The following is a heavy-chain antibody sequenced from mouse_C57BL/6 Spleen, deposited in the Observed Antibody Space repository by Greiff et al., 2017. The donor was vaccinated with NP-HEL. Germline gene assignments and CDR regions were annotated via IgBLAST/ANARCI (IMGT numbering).Heavy chain of an antibody. V-gene: IGHV3-6*01. D-gene: IGHD1-1*01. CDR2: ISYDGSN. CDR1: GYSITSGYY. CDR3: ARDWAVVATRYYAMDY. J-gene: IGHJ4*01. Sequence: DVQLQESGPGLVKPSQSLSLTCSVSGYSITSGYYWNWIRQFPGNNLEWMGYISYDGSNNYNPSLKNRISITRDTSKNQFFLKLNSVTTEDTATYYCARDWAVVATRYYAMDYWGQGTSVTVSS.